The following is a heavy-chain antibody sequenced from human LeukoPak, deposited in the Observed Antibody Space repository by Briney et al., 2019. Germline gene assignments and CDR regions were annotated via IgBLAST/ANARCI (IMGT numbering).Heavy chain of an antibody. D-gene: IGHD3-10*01. J-gene: IGHJ4*02. CDR1: GFSFTSYW. CDR2: IYPGDSGT. CDR3: ARQDGSGLFYFDY. V-gene: IGHV5-51*01. Sequence: GESLKISCMGSGFSFTSYWVGWVRQMPGKGLEWMGIIYPGDSGTKYSPSFQGQVTISVDKSISTAYLQWSSLKASDTAIYYCARQDGSGLFYFDYWGQGTLVTVSS.